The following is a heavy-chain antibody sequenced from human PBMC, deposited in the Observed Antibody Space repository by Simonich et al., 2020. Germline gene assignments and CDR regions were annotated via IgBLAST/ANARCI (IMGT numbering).Heavy chain of an antibody. CDR1: GYTFTGYY. CDR2: INPTSGGT. Sequence: QVQLVQSGAEVKKPGASVKVSCKASGYTFTGYYMHWVRQDPGQGLEWMGWINPTSGGTNYAQKFQGRVTMTRDTSISTAYMELSRLRSDDTAVYYCARSGDFDYWGQGTLVTVSS. V-gene: IGHV1-2*02. J-gene: IGHJ4*02. D-gene: IGHD7-27*01. CDR3: ARSGDFDY.